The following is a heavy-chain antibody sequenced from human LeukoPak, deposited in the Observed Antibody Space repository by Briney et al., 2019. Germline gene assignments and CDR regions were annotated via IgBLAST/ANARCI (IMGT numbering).Heavy chain of an antibody. J-gene: IGHJ4*02. CDR2: INPSGGST. Sequence: ASVKVSCKASGGTFRSYGINWVRQAPGQGLEWMGIINPSGGSTSYAQKFQGRVTMTRDMSTSTVYMELSSLRSEDTAVYYCARGIGCSSTTCPLDYWGQGTLVTVSS. CDR1: GGTFRSYG. D-gene: IGHD2-2*01. V-gene: IGHV1-46*01. CDR3: ARGIGCSSTTCPLDY.